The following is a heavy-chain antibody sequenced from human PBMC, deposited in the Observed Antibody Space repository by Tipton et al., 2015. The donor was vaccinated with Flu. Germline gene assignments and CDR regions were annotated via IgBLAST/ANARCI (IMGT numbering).Heavy chain of an antibody. CDR2: IGTAGDT. CDR1: GFTFSSYD. J-gene: IGHJ6*02. D-gene: IGHD3-9*01. V-gene: IGHV3-13*01. CDR3: ARGYDILTGHYYYYCGMDV. Sequence: TASGFTFSSYDMHWVRQATGKGLEWVSAIGTAGDTYYPGSVKGRFTISRENAKNSLYLQMNSLRAGDTAVYYCARGYDILTGHYYYYCGMDVWGQGTTVTVSS.